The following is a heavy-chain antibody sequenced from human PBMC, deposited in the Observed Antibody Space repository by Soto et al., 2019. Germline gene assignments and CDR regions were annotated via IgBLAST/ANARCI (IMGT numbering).Heavy chain of an antibody. J-gene: IGHJ3*01. CDR3: ARDRNYHVSGYYDAFAV. D-gene: IGHD3-9*01. CDR2: IGEDGGIS. CDR1: GFNFKDYW. Sequence: EVQLVESGGGLVQPGGSLRLSCAGSGFNFKDYWMTWVRQAPGKGLEWLANIGEDGGISNYVDSVKGRFTISRDNVKNSLDLQINSLRAEDTAVYYCARDRNYHVSGYYDAFAVWGQGTVVTVSS. V-gene: IGHV3-7*01.